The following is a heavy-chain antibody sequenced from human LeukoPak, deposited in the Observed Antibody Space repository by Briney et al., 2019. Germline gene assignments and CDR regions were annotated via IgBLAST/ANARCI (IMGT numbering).Heavy chain of an antibody. J-gene: IGHJ4*01. CDR2: INGDGRRI. V-gene: IGHV3-74*01. CDR1: VFTFSSHW. D-gene: IGHD3-16*01. Sequence: GGSLRLSCVASVFTFSSHWMHWVRQVPGKGLLWVSRINGDGRRIHYGDSVKGRFTISRDNAKNTLYLQMSSLRGDDTAIYFCARDALGGRTKFDSWGHGSLVTVSS. CDR3: ARDALGGRTKFDS.